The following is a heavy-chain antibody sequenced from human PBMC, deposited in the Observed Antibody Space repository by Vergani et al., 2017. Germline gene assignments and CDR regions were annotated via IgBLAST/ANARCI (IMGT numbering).Heavy chain of an antibody. Sequence: EVQLEESGGGLVLPGRSLRLSCVASGFTSAGYSMHLVPQAPGKGLEWVSGISRNSNSIGYADSVKGRITISRDNAKNSLYLQMNSLRAEDTALYYCAKDLGTSSGGGWFDPWGQGTMVTVSS. CDR2: ISRNSNSI. CDR1: GFTSAGYS. V-gene: IGHV3-9*02. J-gene: IGHJ5*02. CDR3: AKDLGTSSGGGWFDP. D-gene: IGHD6-6*01.